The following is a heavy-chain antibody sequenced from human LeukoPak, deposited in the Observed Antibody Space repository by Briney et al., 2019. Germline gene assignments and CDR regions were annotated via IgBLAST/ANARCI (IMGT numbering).Heavy chain of an antibody. CDR3: ARSAREDAFDI. J-gene: IGHJ3*02. CDR1: GGSISSGGYS. Sequence: SETLSLTCAVSGGSISSGGYSWSWIRRPPGKGLEWIGYIYHSGSTYYNPSLKSRVTISVDRSKNQFSLKLSSVTAADTAVYYCARSAREDAFDIWGQGTMVTVSS. V-gene: IGHV4-30-2*01. D-gene: IGHD5-24*01. CDR2: IYHSGST.